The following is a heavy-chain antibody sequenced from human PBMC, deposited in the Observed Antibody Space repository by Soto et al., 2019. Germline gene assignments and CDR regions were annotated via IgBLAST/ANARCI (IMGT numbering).Heavy chain of an antibody. Sequence: PSETLSLTCAVSGGSVNTDYWWSWVRQPPGKGLEWIGEVHHSGTTNYIQSLTSRLTMSVDKSGNQFSLNLGLVTAADTAVYYCARLRIATNNYKWFDPWGQGTLVTVSS. CDR2: VHHSGTT. CDR1: GGSVNTDYW. CDR3: ARLRIATNNYKWFDP. J-gene: IGHJ5*02. D-gene: IGHD2-21*01. V-gene: IGHV4-4*02.